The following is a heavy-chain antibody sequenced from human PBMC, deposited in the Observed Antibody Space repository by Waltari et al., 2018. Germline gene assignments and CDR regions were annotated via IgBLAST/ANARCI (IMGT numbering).Heavy chain of an antibody. D-gene: IGHD6-6*01. Sequence: QLQLQESGPGRVKPSETLSLTCTVSGGPISSTNYFWGWVRQPPGKGLDWIGIISYSGSTYYKPSLKSRVTISVDTSKNQFSLDLNSVTAADTAVYYWARGGVDYSNSPWGPGTLVPVSS. J-gene: IGHJ5*02. V-gene: IGHV4-39*07. CDR3: ARGGVDYSNSP. CDR2: ISYSGST. CDR1: GGPISSTNYF.